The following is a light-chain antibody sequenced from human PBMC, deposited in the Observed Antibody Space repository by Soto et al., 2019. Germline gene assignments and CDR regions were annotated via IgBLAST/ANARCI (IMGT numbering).Light chain of an antibody. J-gene: IGKJ4*01. V-gene: IGKV3-20*01. Sequence: EIVLTQSPGTLSLSPGERATLSCRASQSVSSSYLACYQQKPGQAPRLLIYGASSRATGIPDRFSGSGSGTDCTLTISRLEPEDFAVYYCQQYGSSFGGGTKVEIK. CDR1: QSVSSSY. CDR3: QQYGSS. CDR2: GAS.